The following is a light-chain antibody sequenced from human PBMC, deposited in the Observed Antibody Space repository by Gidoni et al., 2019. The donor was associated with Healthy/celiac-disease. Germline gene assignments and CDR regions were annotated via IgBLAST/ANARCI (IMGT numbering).Light chain of an antibody. CDR1: SSDVGGYNY. Sequence: QSALTQPASVSGSPGQSIPISCTGTSSDVGGYNYVSWSQQHPGKAPKLMMYEVSNRPSGVANRFSGSKSGNTASLTISGLQAEDEADYYCSSYTSSSTPYVVFGGGTKLTVL. CDR3: SSYTSSSTPYVV. CDR2: EVS. V-gene: IGLV2-14*01. J-gene: IGLJ2*01.